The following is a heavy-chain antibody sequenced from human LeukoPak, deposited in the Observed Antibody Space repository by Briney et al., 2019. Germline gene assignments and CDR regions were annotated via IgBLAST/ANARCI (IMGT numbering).Heavy chain of an antibody. CDR3: ARNSFSFYSDSSGPSFDF. CDR1: GYSFTSYW. V-gene: IGHV5-51*01. D-gene: IGHD3-22*01. Sequence: GESLKISCKGSGYSFTSYWIGWVRQMPGKGLEWMGIIYPGDSDTKYSLSFQGQVTISADRSMSTAYLQWSSLKASGTAMYYCARNSFSFYSDSSGPSFDFWGQGTLVTVSS. J-gene: IGHJ4*02. CDR2: IYPGDSDT.